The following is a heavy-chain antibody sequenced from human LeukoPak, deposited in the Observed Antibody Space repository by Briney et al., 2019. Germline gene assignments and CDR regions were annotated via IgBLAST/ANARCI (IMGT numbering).Heavy chain of an antibody. J-gene: IGHJ6*02. CDR1: GYTFTGYY. CDR3: ARDRVTMVRGVIITLDYYYGMDV. Sequence: ASVKVSCKASGYTFTGYYMHWVRQAPGQGLEWTGWINPNSGGTNYAQKFQGRVTMTRDTSISTAYMELSRLRSDDTAVYYCARDRVTMVRGVIITLDYYYGMDVWGQGTTVTVSS. CDR2: INPNSGGT. V-gene: IGHV1-2*02. D-gene: IGHD3-10*01.